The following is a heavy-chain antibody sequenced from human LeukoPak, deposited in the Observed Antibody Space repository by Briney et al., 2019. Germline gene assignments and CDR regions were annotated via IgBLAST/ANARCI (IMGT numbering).Heavy chain of an antibody. Sequence: PGGSLRLSCAASEFTFSNYWMSWVRQAPGKGLEWVANIKQDGSEKYHVESVKGRFTISRDNAKNSLYLQMNSLRAEDTAVYYCADLGATLWGQGTLVTVSS. CDR2: IKQDGSEK. D-gene: IGHD1-26*01. CDR3: ADLGATL. CDR1: EFTFSNYW. V-gene: IGHV3-7*01. J-gene: IGHJ4*02.